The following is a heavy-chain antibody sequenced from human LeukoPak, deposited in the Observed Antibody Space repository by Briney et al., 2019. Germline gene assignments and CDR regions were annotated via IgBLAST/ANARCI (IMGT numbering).Heavy chain of an antibody. CDR2: ISGSGGST. CDR1: GFTFSSYA. D-gene: IGHD3-9*01. CDR3: AKGSGYDILTGYYPHYHYYGMDV. V-gene: IGHV3-23*01. J-gene: IGHJ6*02. Sequence: PGGSLRLSCAASGFTFSSYAMSWVRQAPGKGLEWVSTISGSGGSTYYADSVKGRFTISRDISKNTLYLQTNSLRGEDTAVFYCAKGSGYDILTGYYPHYHYYGMDVWGQGTTVTVSS.